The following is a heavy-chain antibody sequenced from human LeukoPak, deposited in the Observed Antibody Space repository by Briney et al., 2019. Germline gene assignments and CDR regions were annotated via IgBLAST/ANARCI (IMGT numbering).Heavy chain of an antibody. D-gene: IGHD1-14*01. J-gene: IGHJ4*02. CDR3: ARVFRKSLAD. CDR1: GDSIDSADYS. Sequence: PSETLSLTCTVSGDSIDSADYSWSWIRQPPGKGLEWIGYMYYSGSTFYSPSLKSRSTISLDTSKNQFSLKLSSVTAVDTAVYYCARVFRKSLADWGQGILVTVSS. V-gene: IGHV4-30-4*08. CDR2: MYYSGST.